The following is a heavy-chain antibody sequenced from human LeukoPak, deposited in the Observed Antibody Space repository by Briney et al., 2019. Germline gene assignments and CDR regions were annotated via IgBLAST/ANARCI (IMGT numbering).Heavy chain of an antibody. Sequence: VSGPVLVKPTQTLTLTCTFSGFSLSTSGMCVSWIRQPPGKALEWLARIDWDDDKFYSTSLKTRLTISKDTSKNQVVLTMTNMDPVDTATYYCARTKGPYGDYVGYFDYWGQGTLVTVSS. CDR3: ARTKGPYGDYVGYFDY. V-gene: IGHV2-70*16. J-gene: IGHJ4*02. D-gene: IGHD4-17*01. CDR1: GFSLSTSGMC. CDR2: IDWDDDK.